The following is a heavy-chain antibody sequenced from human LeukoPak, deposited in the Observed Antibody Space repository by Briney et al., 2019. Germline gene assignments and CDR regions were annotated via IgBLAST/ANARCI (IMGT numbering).Heavy chain of an antibody. Sequence: DPGGSLRLSCAASGFTFSSYAMSWVRQAPGKGLEWVSAISGSGGSTYYADSVKGRFTISRDNSKNTLYLQMNSLRPEDTAVYYCAKDRAGTTWGYYFHYWGQGTLVTVSS. CDR1: GFTFSSYA. V-gene: IGHV3-23*01. CDR3: AKDRAGTTWGYYFHY. CDR2: ISGSGGST. D-gene: IGHD1-1*01. J-gene: IGHJ4*02.